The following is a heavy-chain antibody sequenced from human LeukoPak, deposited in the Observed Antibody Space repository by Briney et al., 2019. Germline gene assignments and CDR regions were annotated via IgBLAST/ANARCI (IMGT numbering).Heavy chain of an antibody. Sequence: ASVKVSCKASGYTFTGYYMHWVRQAPGQGLEWMGWINPNSGGTNYAQKFQGRVTMTRDTSISTAYMELSRLRSDDTAVYYCARTVTPHDAFDIWGQGTMVTVSS. V-gene: IGHV1-2*02. J-gene: IGHJ3*02. CDR3: ARTVTPHDAFDI. CDR2: INPNSGGT. CDR1: GYTFTGYY. D-gene: IGHD4-17*01.